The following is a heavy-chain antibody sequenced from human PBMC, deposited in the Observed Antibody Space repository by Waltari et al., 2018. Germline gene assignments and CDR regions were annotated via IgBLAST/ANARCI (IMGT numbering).Heavy chain of an antibody. CDR3: AVGGITIFGVALEYFQH. CDR2: IYHRGST. CDR1: GYSISSGHY. D-gene: IGHD3-3*01. V-gene: IGHV4-38-2*01. J-gene: IGHJ1*01. Sequence: QVQLQESGPGLVTPSETLSLTCAVSGYSISSGHYWGWIRKPPGKGLEWIGSIYHRGSTYYNPSLKSRVTISVDTSKNQFSLKLSSVTAADTAVYYCAVGGITIFGVALEYFQHWGQGTLVTVSS.